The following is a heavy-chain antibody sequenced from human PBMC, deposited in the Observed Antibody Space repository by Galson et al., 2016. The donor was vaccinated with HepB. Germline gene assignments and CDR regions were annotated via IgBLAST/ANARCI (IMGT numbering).Heavy chain of an antibody. Sequence: SLRLSCAASGFTFSSYEMNWVRQAPGKGLEWVSYISSSGSTIYYADSVKGRFTISRDNAKNSLYLQMNSLRAEDTAVYYCAREYSYGYYYFYGVDGWGQGTTVTVSS. CDR1: GFTFSSYE. CDR2: ISSSGSTI. V-gene: IGHV3-48*03. D-gene: IGHD5-18*01. J-gene: IGHJ6*02. CDR3: AREYSYGYYYFYGVDG.